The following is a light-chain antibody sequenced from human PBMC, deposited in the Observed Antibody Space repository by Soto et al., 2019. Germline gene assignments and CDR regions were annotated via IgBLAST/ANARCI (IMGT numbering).Light chain of an antibody. Sequence: EIVLTQSPATLSLSPGERATLSYRASQSVSSYLAWYQQKPGQAPRLLIYDASNRATGIPARFSGSGSGTDFTLTISSLEPEDCAVYYCQQRSNWPTFGQGTRLEIK. J-gene: IGKJ5*01. CDR1: QSVSSY. V-gene: IGKV3-11*01. CDR3: QQRSNWPT. CDR2: DAS.